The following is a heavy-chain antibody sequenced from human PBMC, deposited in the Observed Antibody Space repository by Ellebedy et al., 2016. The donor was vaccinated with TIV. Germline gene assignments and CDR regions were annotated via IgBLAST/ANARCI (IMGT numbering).Heavy chain of an antibody. Sequence: GESLKISCAASGFTFSRYGMHWVRQAPGKGLEWVATMRRHGDKEFYLDSVKGRFTVSRDNAKNSLFLQMNSLRAEDTAVYYCARYFYGMDVWGQGTTATFSS. CDR1: GFTFSRYG. J-gene: IGHJ6*02. CDR3: ARYFYGMDV. V-gene: IGHV3-7*03. CDR2: MRRHGDKE.